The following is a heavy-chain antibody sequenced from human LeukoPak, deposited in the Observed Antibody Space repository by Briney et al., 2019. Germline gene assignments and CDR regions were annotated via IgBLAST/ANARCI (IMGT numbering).Heavy chain of an antibody. V-gene: IGHV4-34*01. CDR1: GGSFSGYY. CDR2: INHSGST. D-gene: IGHD2-15*01. CDR3: ARDGYCSGGSCYSGYAFDI. Sequence: PSETLSLTCAVYGGSFSGYYWSWIRQPPGKGLEWIGEINHSGSTNYNPSLKSRVTISVDTSKNQFSLKLSSVTAADTAVYYCARDGYCSGGSCYSGYAFDIWGQGTMVTVSS. J-gene: IGHJ3*02.